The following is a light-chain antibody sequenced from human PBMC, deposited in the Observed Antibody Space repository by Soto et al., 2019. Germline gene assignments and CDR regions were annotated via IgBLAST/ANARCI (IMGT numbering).Light chain of an antibody. Sequence: EIVMTQSQATLSVSPGETVSLSFRASQNIHDKLAWYQQKPGQAPRLLIYGASSRATGIPASFSGSGSGTEFTLTISSLQSEHSAVYYCQQYNKWPITFGQGTRLEIK. CDR2: GAS. V-gene: IGKV3-15*01. CDR1: QNIHDK. CDR3: QQYNKWPIT. J-gene: IGKJ5*01.